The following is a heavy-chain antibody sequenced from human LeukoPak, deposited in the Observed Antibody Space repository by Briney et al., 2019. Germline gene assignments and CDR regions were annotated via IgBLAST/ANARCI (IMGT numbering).Heavy chain of an antibody. CDR1: GYTFTSYD. CDR3: ARALRGVAVAGTSYYFDY. CDR2: MNSNSGNT. Sequence: ASVKVSCKASGYTFTSYDINWVRQATGQGLEWKGWMNSNSGNTGYAQKFQGRVIMTRNTSISTAYMELSSLRSEDTAVYYCARALRGVAVAGTSYYFDYWGQGTLVTVSS. V-gene: IGHV1-8*01. D-gene: IGHD6-19*01. J-gene: IGHJ4*02.